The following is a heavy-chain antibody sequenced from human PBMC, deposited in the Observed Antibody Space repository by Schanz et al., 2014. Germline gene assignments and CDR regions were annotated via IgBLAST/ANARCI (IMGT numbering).Heavy chain of an antibody. CDR3: VRDSFFAFDY. CDR1: EFTFSTDA. J-gene: IGHJ4*02. Sequence: DVHLLESGGGLVQPGGSLRLSCAASEFTFSTDAMSWVRQAPGKGLEWLSVISASGGDTYYADSVKGRFTISRDNSKNTLYLQMNSLRAEDTAVYYCVRDSFFAFDYWGQGTLVTDSS. CDR2: ISASGGDT. V-gene: IGHV3-23*01. D-gene: IGHD3-3*01.